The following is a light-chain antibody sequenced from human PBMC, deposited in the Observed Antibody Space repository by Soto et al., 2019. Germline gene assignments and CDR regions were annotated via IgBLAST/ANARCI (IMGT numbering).Light chain of an antibody. Sequence: QSVLTQPRSVSEAPRQRVTISWSGSSSNIGNNAVNWYQQLPGQAPKIVIYYDNLLTSGVSDRFSGSKSGISASLAISDLQSHDHADYHCDAWDHRLYAYVFGPGTKATVL. CDR1: SSNIGNNA. CDR3: DAWDHRLYAYV. V-gene: IGLV1-36*01. CDR2: YDN. J-gene: IGLJ1*01.